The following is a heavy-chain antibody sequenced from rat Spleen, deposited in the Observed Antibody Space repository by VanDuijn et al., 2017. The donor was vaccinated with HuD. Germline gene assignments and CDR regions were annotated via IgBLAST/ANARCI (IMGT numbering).Heavy chain of an antibody. CDR3: GKGMGISN. J-gene: IGHJ2*01. Sequence: EVQLVESDGGLVQPGRSLKLSCAASGFIFSDYYMAWVRQAPTKGLEWVAYISYDGGSTYYRDSVKGRFTISRDNAENTVYLQMNSLRSEDTATYYCGKGMGISNWGQGVMVTVSS. V-gene: IGHV5-20*01. D-gene: IGHD1-9*01. CDR2: ISYDGGST. CDR1: GFIFSDYY.